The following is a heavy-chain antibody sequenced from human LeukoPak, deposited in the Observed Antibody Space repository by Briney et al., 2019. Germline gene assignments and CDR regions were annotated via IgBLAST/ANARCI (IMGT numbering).Heavy chain of an antibody. CDR2: IDPSDSYT. Sequence: GESLKISCKGSGFRFTDYWITWVRQMPGKGLEWMGRIDPSDSYTNYRPSFQGHVTISGDKSINTAYLQWSSLKASDTAMYYCARLVDTATVGNWYLDFWGRGTLVTVSS. CDR3: ARLVDTATVGNWYLDF. J-gene: IGHJ2*01. V-gene: IGHV5-10-1*01. CDR1: GFRFTDYW. D-gene: IGHD5-18*01.